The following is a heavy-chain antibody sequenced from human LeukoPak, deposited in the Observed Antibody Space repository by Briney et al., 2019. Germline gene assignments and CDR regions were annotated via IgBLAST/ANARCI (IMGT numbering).Heavy chain of an antibody. V-gene: IGHV3-23*01. D-gene: IGHD4-23*01. Sequence: GGSLRLSCAASGFTFSSYAMSWVRQAPGKGLEWVSAISGSGGSTYYADSVKGRFTISRDNSKNTLYLQMNSLRAEDTAVYYCAKDLLSNSYFYYYGMDVWAKGPRSPSP. CDR3: AKDLLSNSYFYYYGMDV. CDR2: ISGSGGST. J-gene: IGHJ6*02. CDR1: GFTFSSYA.